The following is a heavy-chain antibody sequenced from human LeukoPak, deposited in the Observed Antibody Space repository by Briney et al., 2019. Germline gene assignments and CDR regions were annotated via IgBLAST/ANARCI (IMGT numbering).Heavy chain of an antibody. Sequence: SVNVSCKASGGTFSSYAISWVRQAPGQGLEWMGRIIPILGIANYAQKFQGRVTITADKSTSTAYMELSSLRSEDTAVYYCARDLFGGSLDYWGQGTLVTVSS. D-gene: IGHD1-26*01. CDR1: GGTFSSYA. CDR3: ARDLFGGSLDY. J-gene: IGHJ4*02. CDR2: IIPILGIA. V-gene: IGHV1-69*04.